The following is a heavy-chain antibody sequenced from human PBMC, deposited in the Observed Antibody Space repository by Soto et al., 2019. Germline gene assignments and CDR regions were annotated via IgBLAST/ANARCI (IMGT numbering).Heavy chain of an antibody. CDR1: GFTFSSYW. CDR2: IKQDGSEK. V-gene: IGHV3-7*01. D-gene: IGHD6-13*01. CDR3: ARDLGIAAAEYYYGMDV. J-gene: IGHJ6*02. Sequence: EVQLVESGGGLVQPGGSLRLSCAASGFTFSSYWMSWVRQAPGKGLEGVANIKQDGSEKYYVDSVKGRFTISRDNAKNSLYLQMNSLRAEDTAVYYCARDLGIAAAEYYYGMDVWGQGTTVTVSS.